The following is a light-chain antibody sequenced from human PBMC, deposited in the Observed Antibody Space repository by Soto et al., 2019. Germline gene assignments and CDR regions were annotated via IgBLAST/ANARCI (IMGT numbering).Light chain of an antibody. CDR3: LQDYNYPYT. Sequence: AIPMTQSPSSLSASVGDRVTITCRASQDIRSDLGWYQQKPGKAPKLLIYAASSLQSGVPSRFSGSGSGTDFTLTISSLQPEDFATYYCLQDYNYPYTFGPGTKLEIK. V-gene: IGKV1-6*01. CDR1: QDIRSD. CDR2: AAS. J-gene: IGKJ2*01.